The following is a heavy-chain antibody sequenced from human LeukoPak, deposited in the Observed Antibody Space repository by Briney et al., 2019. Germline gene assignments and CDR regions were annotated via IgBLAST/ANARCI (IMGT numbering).Heavy chain of an antibody. D-gene: IGHD3-22*01. J-gene: IGHJ4*02. CDR2: IYYSGST. Sequence: PSETLSLTCTVSGGSISSYYWSWIRQPPGKGLEWIGYIYYSGSTNYNPSLKSRVTISVDTSKNQFSLKPSSVTAADTAVYYCARVGNYYDSSGFPDYWGQGTLVTVSS. CDR1: GGSISSYY. V-gene: IGHV4-59*01. CDR3: ARVGNYYDSSGFPDY.